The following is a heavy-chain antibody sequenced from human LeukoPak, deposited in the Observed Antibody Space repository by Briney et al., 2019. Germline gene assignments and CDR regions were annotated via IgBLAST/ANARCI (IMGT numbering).Heavy chain of an antibody. V-gene: IGHV4-59*01. J-gene: IGHJ4*02. CDR2: IYYSGSN. CDR1: GVTISSYY. Sequence: PSETLSLTCTVSGVTISSYYWSWIRQPPGKGLEWIGYIYYSGSNNYNPSLKSRVTISVDTSKNQFSLKLSSVTAADTAVYYCAREEHYYDSSGYYYYFDYWGQGTLVTVSS. D-gene: IGHD3-22*01. CDR3: AREEHYYDSSGYYYYFDY.